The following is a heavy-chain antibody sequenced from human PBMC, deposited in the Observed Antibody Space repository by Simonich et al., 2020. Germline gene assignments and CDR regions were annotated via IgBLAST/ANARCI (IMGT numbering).Heavy chain of an antibody. V-gene: IGHV1-2*07. J-gene: IGHJ3*02. Sequence: QVQLVQSGAEVKKPGASVKVSCKASGYTFTGYYMHWVRQAPGQGLEWIGRINPTRSGTNYEHKFQVRCTMTRDTSISTAYMELSRLRADDTAVYYCARGRLTGDKGAFDIWGQGTMVTVSS. D-gene: IGHD7-27*01. CDR3: ARGRLTGDKGAFDI. CDR1: GYTFTGYY. CDR2: INPTRSGT.